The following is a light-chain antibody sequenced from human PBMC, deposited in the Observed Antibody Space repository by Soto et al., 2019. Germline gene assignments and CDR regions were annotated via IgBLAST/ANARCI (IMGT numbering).Light chain of an antibody. Sequence: IHLTXXPSTLSGAXGAXVXXXCRASQTISSWLAWYQQKPGRAAKLLIYKAATGQSGGPSRFSARRSGTEFTLTISSLQADDFATYYCEPSNRYSEPCGQGTKMDLK. J-gene: IGKJ1*01. CDR2: KAA. V-gene: IGKV1-5*03. CDR1: QTISSW. CDR3: EPSNRYSEP.